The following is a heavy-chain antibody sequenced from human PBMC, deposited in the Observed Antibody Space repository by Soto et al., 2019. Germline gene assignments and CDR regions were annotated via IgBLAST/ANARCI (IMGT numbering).Heavy chain of an antibody. J-gene: IGHJ4*02. CDR3: ARRYGGNFDY. CDR2: IYYSGST. CDR1: GGSISSGGYY. V-gene: IGHV4-31*03. Sequence: SETLSLTCTVSGGSISSGGYYWSWIRQHPGKGLEWIGYIYYSGSTYYNPSLKSRVTISVDTSKNQFSLKLSSVTAADTAVYYCARRYGGNFDYWGQGTLVTSPQ. D-gene: IGHD2-15*01.